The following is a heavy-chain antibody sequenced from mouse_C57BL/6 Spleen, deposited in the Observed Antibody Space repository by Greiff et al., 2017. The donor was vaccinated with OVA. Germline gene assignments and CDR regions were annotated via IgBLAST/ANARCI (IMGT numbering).Heavy chain of an antibody. D-gene: IGHD2-3*01. J-gene: IGHJ2*01. Sequence: LVESGASVKISCKASGYAFSSSWMNWVKQRPGKGLEWIGRIYPGDGDTNYNGKFKGKATLTADKSSSTAYLQLSSLTSEDSAVYFCAREGIYDGYDDYWGQGTTLTVSA. CDR2: IYPGDGDT. CDR1: GYAFSSSW. CDR3: AREGIYDGYDDY. V-gene: IGHV1-82*01.